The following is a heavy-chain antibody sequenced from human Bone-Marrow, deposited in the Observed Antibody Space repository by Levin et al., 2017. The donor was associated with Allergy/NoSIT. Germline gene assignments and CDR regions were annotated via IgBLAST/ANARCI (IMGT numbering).Heavy chain of an antibody. CDR3: AKDRDFYGSGSVGN. D-gene: IGHD3-10*01. J-gene: IGHJ4*02. V-gene: IGHV3-23*01. CDR1: GFTFSNYA. Sequence: GESLKISCAASGFTFSNYAMSWVRQAPGKGLEWVSGISGSGDSTYDGDSVKGRFTISRDNSKNTLYLQMNSLRAEVTAVYYCAKDRDFYGSGSVGNWGQGTLVTVSS. CDR2: ISGSGDST.